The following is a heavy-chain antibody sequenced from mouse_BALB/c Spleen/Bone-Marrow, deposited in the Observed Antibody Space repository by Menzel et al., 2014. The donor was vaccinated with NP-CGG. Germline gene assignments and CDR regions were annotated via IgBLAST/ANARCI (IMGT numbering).Heavy chain of an antibody. CDR1: GFTFTDYY. D-gene: IGHD2-3*01. CDR3: ARDMGGLLFDY. CDR2: IRNKANGYTT. Sequence: DVKLVESGGGLIQPGGSLRLSCATSGFTFTDYYMTWVRQPPGKALEWLGFIRNKANGYTTEYSASVKGRFTISRDNSQSILYLQMNTLGAEDSATHYCARDMGGLLFDYWGQGTTLTVSS. J-gene: IGHJ2*01. V-gene: IGHV7-3*02.